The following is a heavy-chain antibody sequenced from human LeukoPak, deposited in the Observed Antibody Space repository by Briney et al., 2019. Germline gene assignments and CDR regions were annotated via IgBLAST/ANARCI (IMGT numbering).Heavy chain of an antibody. J-gene: IGHJ4*03. CDR3: ARYSRNGVDEIGF. V-gene: IGHV4-38-2*01. D-gene: IGHD5-12*01. CDR1: GYSISSGYY. Sequence: PWETLCLTCAVSGYSISSGYYCGCIRPPPGRGLEWIGTICSGGTTYYNPSLTSRVTISVDTSKNQLSLKLTTVTAADTAVYYCARYSRNGVDEIGFWGHGTLV. CDR2: ICSGGTT.